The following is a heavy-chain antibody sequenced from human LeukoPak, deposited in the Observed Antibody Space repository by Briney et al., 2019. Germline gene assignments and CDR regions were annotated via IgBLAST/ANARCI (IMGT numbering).Heavy chain of an antibody. CDR1: GFTFNNYW. V-gene: IGHV3-7*02. J-gene: IGHJ4*02. CDR3: ASQGY. Sequence: GGSLRLSCAASGFTFNNYWMSWVRQAPGRGLEWVANIKQDGSEKNYVDSVKGRFTISRDNAKKALYLQMNSLRAEDTAVYHCASQGYWGQGTLVTISS. CDR2: IKQDGSEK.